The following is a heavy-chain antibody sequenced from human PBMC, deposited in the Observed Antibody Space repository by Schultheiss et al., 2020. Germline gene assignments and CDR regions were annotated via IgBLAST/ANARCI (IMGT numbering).Heavy chain of an antibody. CDR1: GFTFSDYY. CDR2: ISSSGSTI. CDR3: ARDTDRAAGPYDWFDP. J-gene: IGHJ5*02. V-gene: IGHV3-11*01. D-gene: IGHD6-13*01. Sequence: GESLKISCAASGFTFSDYYMSWIRQAPGKGLEWVSYISSSGSTIYYADSVKGRFTISRDNAKNSLYLQMNSLRAEDTAVYYCARDTDRAAGPYDWFDPWGQGTLVTVSS.